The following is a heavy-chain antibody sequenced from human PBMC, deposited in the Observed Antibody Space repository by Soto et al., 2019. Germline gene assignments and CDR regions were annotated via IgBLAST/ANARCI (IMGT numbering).Heavy chain of an antibody. CDR2: ISAYNGNK. CDR3: ARDLGGSYYAPVDY. D-gene: IGHD1-26*01. CDR1: GYTFTSYG. J-gene: IGHJ4*02. Sequence: QVQLVQSGAEVKKPGASVKVSCKASGYTFTSYGISWVRQAPGQGLEWMGWISAYNGNKKYAQKRQGRVTMTTETATSKAYMELRSLRSDDTAVYYCARDLGGSYYAPVDYWGQGTVVTVSS. V-gene: IGHV1-18*01.